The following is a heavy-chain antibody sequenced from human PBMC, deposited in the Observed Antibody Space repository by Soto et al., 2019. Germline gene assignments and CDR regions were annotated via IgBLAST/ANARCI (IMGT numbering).Heavy chain of an antibody. CDR3: ARDFLEGDYDFLTGYRPLGY. CDR2: IYYSGST. D-gene: IGHD3-9*01. V-gene: IGHV4-31*03. J-gene: IGHJ4*02. Sequence: SETLSLTCTVSGGSISSGGYYWSWIRQHPGKGLEWIGYIYYSGSTYYNPSLKSRVTISVDTSKNQFSLKLSSVTAADTAVYYCARDFLEGDYDFLTGYRPLGYWGQGTLVTVSS. CDR1: GGSISSGGYY.